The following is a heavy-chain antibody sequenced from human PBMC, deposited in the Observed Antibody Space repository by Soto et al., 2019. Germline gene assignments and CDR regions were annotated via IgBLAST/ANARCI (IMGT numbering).Heavy chain of an antibody. D-gene: IGHD3-16*02. V-gene: IGHV1-3*01. Sequence: ASVKVSCKASGYTFTSYPMHWVRQAPGQGLEWMGWINAANGDTKYSQKFQGRVTITRDPSAITAYMELSSLRSEDTAVYYCAREGRYSHFDYWGQGTLVTVSS. CDR1: GYTFTSYP. CDR2: INAANGDT. J-gene: IGHJ4*02. CDR3: AREGRYSHFDY.